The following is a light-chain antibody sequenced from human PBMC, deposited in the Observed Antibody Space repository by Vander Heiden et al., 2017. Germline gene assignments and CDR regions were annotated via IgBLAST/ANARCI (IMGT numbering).Light chain of an antibody. CDR1: QSVLSSSNNKNY. Sequence: DIVMTPSPDSLAVSLGERATINCKSSQSVLSSSNNKNYLTWFQQRPGQPPKLLIYWASTRESGVPDRFSGSGSGTDFTLTISSLQAEDVAVYYCQQYYNIPRTFGQGTKVEIK. V-gene: IGKV4-1*01. CDR3: QQYYNIPRT. J-gene: IGKJ1*01. CDR2: WAS.